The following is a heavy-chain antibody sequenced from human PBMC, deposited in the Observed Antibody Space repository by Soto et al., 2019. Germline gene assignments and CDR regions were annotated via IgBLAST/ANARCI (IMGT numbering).Heavy chain of an antibody. CDR3: RSSTSCYDESCVDV. D-gene: IGHD2-2*01. V-gene: IGHV4-38-2*01. J-gene: IGHJ6*02. Sequence: PSETLSLTCAVSGYSICSGNYWAWIRQPPGRGLEWIGSLYHIGSTHYNTSLKSRVTISVDTSKNHFSLELSSVTAADTAIYYCRSSTSCYDESCVDVWGQGTMVTVSS. CDR1: GYSICSGNY. CDR2: LYHIGST.